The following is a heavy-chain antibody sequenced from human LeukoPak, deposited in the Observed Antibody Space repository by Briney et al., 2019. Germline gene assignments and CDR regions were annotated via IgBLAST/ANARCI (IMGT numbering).Heavy chain of an antibody. V-gene: IGHV4-59*01. CDR2: IYYSGST. J-gene: IGHJ4*02. D-gene: IGHD3-3*01. CDR3: ARGKTYYDFWSGYYTPFLDY. CDR1: GGSISSYY. Sequence: SETLSLTCTVSGGSISSYYWSWIRQPPGKGLEWLGYIYYSGSTNYNSSLKSRVTISVDTSKNQFSLKLSSVTAADTAVYYCARGKTYYDFWSGYYTPFLDYWGQGTLVTVSS.